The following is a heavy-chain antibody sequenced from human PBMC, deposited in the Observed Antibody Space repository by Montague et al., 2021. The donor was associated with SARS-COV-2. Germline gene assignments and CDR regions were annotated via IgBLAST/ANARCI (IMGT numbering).Heavy chain of an antibody. CDR1: GGSISSSSYY. Sequence: SETLSLTRSVSGGSISSSSYYWGWIRQSPGKGLEWIGSIYYSGSTYYNPSLKSRVTISVDTSKNQLSLTLTSVTAADTAVYYCATQEDPSGWIPGPFDSWGQGTLLSVSS. D-gene: IGHD6-19*01. CDR2: IYYSGST. CDR3: ATQEDPSGWIPGPFDS. J-gene: IGHJ4*02. V-gene: IGHV4-39*01.